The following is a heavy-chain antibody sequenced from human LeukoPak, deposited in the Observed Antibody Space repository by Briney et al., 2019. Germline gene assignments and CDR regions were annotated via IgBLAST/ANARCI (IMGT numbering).Heavy chain of an antibody. J-gene: IGHJ4*02. CDR2: ISSSSSYI. D-gene: IGHD2-15*01. V-gene: IGHV3-21*01. CDR3: AREVYAGSSGGSVFDY. Sequence: GGSLRLSCAASGFTFSSYSMNWVRRAPGKGREWVSSISSSSSYIYYADSVKGRFTISRDNAKNSLYLQMNSLRAEDTAVYYCAREVYAGSSGGSVFDYWGQGTLVTVSS. CDR1: GFTFSSYS.